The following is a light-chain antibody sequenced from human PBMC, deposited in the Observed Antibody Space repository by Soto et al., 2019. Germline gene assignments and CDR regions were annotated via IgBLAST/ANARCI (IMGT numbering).Light chain of an antibody. CDR1: SSDVGGYNY. Sequence: QSVLTQPASVSGSPGQSITISCTGTSSDVGGYNYVSWYQQHPGKARKLIIYDVSYRPSGVSNRFSGSKSGNTASLTISGLQAEDEADYFCSSYSRRSTYVFGTGTKVTVL. CDR2: DVS. CDR3: SSYSRRSTYV. V-gene: IGLV2-14*03. J-gene: IGLJ1*01.